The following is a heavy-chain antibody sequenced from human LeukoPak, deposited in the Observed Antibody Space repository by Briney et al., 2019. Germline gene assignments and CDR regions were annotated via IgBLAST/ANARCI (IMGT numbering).Heavy chain of an antibody. J-gene: IGHJ4*02. D-gene: IGHD1-26*01. V-gene: IGHV1-69-2*01. CDR3: ATPSGSYFGYYYFHW. CDR2: VNPKNGET. CDR1: GYKFSDYY. Sequence: ASVKISCKASGYKFSDYYVHWVQQAPGKGLEWMGRVNPKNGETMCVGKLLGRISISADTSTNTVYMELSSLRSEDTAVYYCATPSGSYFGYYYFHWWGQGTLVTVSS.